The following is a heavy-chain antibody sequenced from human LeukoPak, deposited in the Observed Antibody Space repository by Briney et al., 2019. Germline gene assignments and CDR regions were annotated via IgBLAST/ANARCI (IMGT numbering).Heavy chain of an antibody. CDR2: IIPIFGIA. V-gene: IGHV1-69*04. CDR3: GSPKLERYSGSPYY. D-gene: IGHD1-26*01. CDR1: GGTFSSYA. J-gene: IGHJ4*02. Sequence: SVKVSCKASGGTFSSYAISWVRQAPGQGLEWMGRIIPIFGIANYAQKFQGRVTITADKSTSTAYMELSSLRSEDTAVYYCGSPKLERYSGSPYYWGQGTLVTVSS.